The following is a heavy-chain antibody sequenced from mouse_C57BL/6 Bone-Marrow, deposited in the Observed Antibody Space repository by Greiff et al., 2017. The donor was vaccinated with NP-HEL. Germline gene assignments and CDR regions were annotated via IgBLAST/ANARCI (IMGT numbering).Heavy chain of an antibody. CDR2: IDPSDSYT. CDR3: ARSSHFDY. Sequence: VQLQQSGAELVMPGASVKLSCKASGYTFTSYWMHWVKQRPGQGLEWIGEIDPSDSYTNYNQKFKGKSTLTVDKSSSTAYMQLSSLTSEDSAVYYCARSSHFDYWGQGTTLTVSS. V-gene: IGHV1-69*01. D-gene: IGHD1-1*01. CDR1: GYTFTSYW. J-gene: IGHJ2*01.